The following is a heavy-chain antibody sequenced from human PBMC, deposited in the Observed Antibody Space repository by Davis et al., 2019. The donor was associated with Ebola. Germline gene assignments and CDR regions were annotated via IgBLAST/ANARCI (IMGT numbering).Heavy chain of an antibody. CDR3: ARATLGYCSSTSCASVGWFDP. J-gene: IGHJ5*02. D-gene: IGHD2-2*01. CDR2: IIPIFGTA. V-gene: IGHV1-69*13. CDR1: GGTFSSYA. Sequence: SVKVSCKASGGTFSSYAISWVRQAPGQGLEWMGGIIPIFGTANYAQKFQGRVTITADESTSTAYMELSSLRSEDTAVYYCARATLGYCSSTSCASVGWFDPWGQGTLVTVSS.